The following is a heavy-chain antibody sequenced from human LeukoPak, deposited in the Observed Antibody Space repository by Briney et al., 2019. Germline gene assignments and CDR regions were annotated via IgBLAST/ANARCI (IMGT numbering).Heavy chain of an antibody. V-gene: IGHV3-21*01. CDR3: ARGPSYDLWSGSYVRSANNWFDS. J-gene: IGHJ5*01. CDR2: ISRSGNYI. CDR1: GFIFSYYS. D-gene: IGHD3-3*01. Sequence: PGGPLRLSCAASGFIFSYYSVNWVRQAPGKGLEWVSSISRSGNYIYYADSVRGRFTISRDNANNSLYLQMNSLTAEDTAVYYCARGPSYDLWSGSYVRSANNWFDSWGQGTLVTVSS.